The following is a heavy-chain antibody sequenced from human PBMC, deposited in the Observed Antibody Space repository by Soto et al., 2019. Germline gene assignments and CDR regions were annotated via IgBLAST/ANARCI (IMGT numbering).Heavy chain of an antibody. CDR1: GGSISSSSYY. Sequence: SETLSLTCTVPGGSISSSSYYWGWIRQPPGKGLEWIGSIYYSGSTYYNPSLKSRVTISVDTSKNQFSLKLSSVTAADTAVYYCASPNTYYYGMDVWGQGTTVTVSS. V-gene: IGHV4-39*01. CDR2: IYYSGST. J-gene: IGHJ6*02. CDR3: ASPNTYYYGMDV.